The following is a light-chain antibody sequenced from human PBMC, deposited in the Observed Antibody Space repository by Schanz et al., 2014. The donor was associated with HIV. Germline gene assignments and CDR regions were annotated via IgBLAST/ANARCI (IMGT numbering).Light chain of an antibody. V-gene: IGKV3-11*01. CDR3: QQRSNWPLT. CDR1: QSVSSN. Sequence: EIVLTQSPATLSLSPGEGVTLSCRASQSVSSNLAWYQQRPGQAPRLLIYGASTRASGIPARFSGSGSGTDFTLTISSLEPEDFAVYYCQQRSNWPLTFGGGTKVEIK. J-gene: IGKJ4*01. CDR2: GAS.